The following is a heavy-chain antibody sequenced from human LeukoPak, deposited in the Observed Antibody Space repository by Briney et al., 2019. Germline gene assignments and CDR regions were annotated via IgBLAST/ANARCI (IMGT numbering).Heavy chain of an antibody. J-gene: IGHJ1*01. CDR2: ISAYNGNT. Sequence: ASLKVSCKASGYTFTSYGISWVRQAPGQGLEWMGWISAYNGNTNYAQKLQGRVTMTTDTSTSTAYMELRSLSSDDTAVYYCARGPYGDFAEYFQHWGQGTLVTVSS. CDR1: GYTFTSYG. D-gene: IGHD4-17*01. V-gene: IGHV1-18*01. CDR3: ARGPYGDFAEYFQH.